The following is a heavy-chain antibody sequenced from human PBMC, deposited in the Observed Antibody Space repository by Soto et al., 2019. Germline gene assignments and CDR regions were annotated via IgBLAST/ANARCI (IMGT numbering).Heavy chain of an antibody. V-gene: IGHV4-34*01. D-gene: IGHD6-19*01. CDR1: GGSFSDFH. CDR2: INHSGST. CDR3: GPRGAVADPRGY. J-gene: IGHJ4*02. Sequence: LSLTCAVYGGSFSDFHWTWIRQLPGKGLEWIGEINHSGSTNYNPSLKSRVAISVDTSKNQFSLNLRSVTAADTAVYYCGPRGAVADPRGYWGQG.